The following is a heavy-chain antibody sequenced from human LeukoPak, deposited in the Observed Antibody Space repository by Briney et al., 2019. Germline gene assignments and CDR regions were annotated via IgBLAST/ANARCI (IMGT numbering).Heavy chain of an antibody. CDR2: ISGSGGST. CDR3: AKGVGYYDSSGYFDY. CDR1: GFTFSSYA. Sequence: GGSLRLSCAASGFTFSSYAMSWVRQAPGKGLEWVSAISGSGGSTYYADSVKGRFTISRDNSKNTLYLQMNSLRAEDTAVYYCAKGVGYYDSSGYFDYWGQGTLVTVSS. D-gene: IGHD3-22*01. V-gene: IGHV3-23*01. J-gene: IGHJ4*02.